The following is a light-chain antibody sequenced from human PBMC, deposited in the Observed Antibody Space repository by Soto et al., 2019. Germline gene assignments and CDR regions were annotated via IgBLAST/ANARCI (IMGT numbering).Light chain of an antibody. Sequence: DVQMTQFPSSLSASVGDTLSITCRASQFISTHLSWYRHKPGRGPELLIQAASSLLSGVPSRFSGNASEADFTLTITALQPEDFATYFCQQSHSIPITFGQGTRLEIK. J-gene: IGKJ5*01. V-gene: IGKV1-39*01. CDR3: QQSHSIPIT. CDR2: AAS. CDR1: QFISTH.